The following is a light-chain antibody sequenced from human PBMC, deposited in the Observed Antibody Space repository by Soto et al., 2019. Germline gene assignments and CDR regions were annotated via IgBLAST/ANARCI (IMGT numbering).Light chain of an antibody. V-gene: IGLV2-14*01. Sequence: QSVLTQPASVSGSPGQSITISCTGTSSDVGTYNYVSWYQQHPGKAPKLMIYDVINRPSGVSNRFSGSKSGNTASLSISGLQAEDEADYYCSSYTGNRTRVFGTGTKVTVL. J-gene: IGLJ1*01. CDR1: SSDVGTYNY. CDR3: SSYTGNRTRV. CDR2: DVI.